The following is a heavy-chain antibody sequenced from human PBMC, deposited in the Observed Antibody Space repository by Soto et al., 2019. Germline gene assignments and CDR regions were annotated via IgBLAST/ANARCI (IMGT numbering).Heavy chain of an antibody. CDR2: IKDGGLT. D-gene: IGHD5-12*01. CDR1: GGSLSGYY. J-gene: IGHJ4*02. CDR3: ARGQEGVVATH. V-gene: IGHV4-34*01. Sequence: QVQLQKWGAGLLKPSETLSLTCVVYGGSLSGYYWSWIRQPPGKGLEWIGEIKDGGLTNYSPSLKSRATISVDRPKNQFSLKLHSVTAADTAVYYCARGQEGVVATHWDQGALVTVSS.